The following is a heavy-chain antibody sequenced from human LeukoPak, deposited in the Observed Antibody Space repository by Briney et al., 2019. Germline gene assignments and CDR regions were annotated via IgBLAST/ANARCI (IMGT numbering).Heavy chain of an antibody. CDR2: MYYSGST. V-gene: IGHV4-39*01. D-gene: IGHD3-10*01. CDR1: GGSISSSSYY. Sequence: SETLSLTCTVSGGSISSSSYYWGWIRQTPGMGLEWIGSMYYSGSTYFTPSLKSRVTITVDTSKNQFSLKLSSVTAADTAVYYCARHLARSSTVRGIGRIEYFDNWGQGTLVTVSS. J-gene: IGHJ4*02. CDR3: ARHLARSSTVRGIGRIEYFDN.